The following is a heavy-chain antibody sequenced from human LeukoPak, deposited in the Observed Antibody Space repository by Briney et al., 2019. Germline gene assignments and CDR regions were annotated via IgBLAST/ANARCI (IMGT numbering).Heavy chain of an antibody. V-gene: IGHV4-38-2*01. J-gene: IGHJ4*02. D-gene: IGHD3-3*01. CDR2: IYHSGST. CDR3: ARQRLMHYDFFDY. CDR1: GYSISSGYY. Sequence: PPETLSLTCAVSGYSISSGYYWGWIRQPPGKGLEWIGSIYHSGSTYYSPSLKSRVTISVDTSKNQFSLKLSSVTAAGTAVYYCARQRLMHYDFFDYWGQGTLVTVSS.